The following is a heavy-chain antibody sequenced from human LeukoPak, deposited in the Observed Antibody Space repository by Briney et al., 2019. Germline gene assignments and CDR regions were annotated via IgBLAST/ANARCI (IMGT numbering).Heavy chain of an antibody. CDR2: ITSSSTTI. V-gene: IGHV3-48*04. J-gene: IGHJ4*02. CDR3: ARAEWEPFYSPPNDH. D-gene: IGHD1-26*01. Sequence: GGSLRLSCAASGFNFSAYDMNWVRQAPGKGLEWVADITSSSTTIHYADSVKGRFTIPRDNAKNSLYLQMNSLRAEDTAVYYCARAEWEPFYSPPNDHWGQGTLVTVSS. CDR1: GFNFSAYD.